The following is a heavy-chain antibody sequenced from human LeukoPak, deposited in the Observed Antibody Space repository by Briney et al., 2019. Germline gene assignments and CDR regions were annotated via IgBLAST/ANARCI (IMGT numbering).Heavy chain of an antibody. CDR3: ARVRTYSNSYYDFDP. V-gene: IGHV3-21*01. D-gene: IGHD6-13*01. J-gene: IGHJ5*02. CDR1: GFTFDDYT. CDR2: ISSSSMYT. Sequence: PGGSLRLSCAASGFTFDDYTMHWVRQAPGKGLEWVSTISSSSMYTFYVESVKGRFTISRDNAKNSLHLLMNSLRVEDTGVYYCARVRTYSNSYYDFDPWGQGTLVTVSS.